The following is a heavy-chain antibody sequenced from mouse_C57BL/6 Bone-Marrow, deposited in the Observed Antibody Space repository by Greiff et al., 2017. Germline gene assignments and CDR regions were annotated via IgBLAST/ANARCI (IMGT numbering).Heavy chain of an antibody. V-gene: IGHV1-72*01. CDR3: ENWGFAY. D-gene: IGHD4-1*01. J-gene: IGHJ3*01. Sequence: VQLQQPGAELVKPGASVQLSCKASGYTFTSSCMPWVKQRPGRGLEWIGQIDPNSGGTKYNEKFKSKATLTVDKPSSTAYMQLISLTSEDSAVYCCENWGFAYWGQGTLVTVSA. CDR2: IDPNSGGT. CDR1: GYTFTSSC.